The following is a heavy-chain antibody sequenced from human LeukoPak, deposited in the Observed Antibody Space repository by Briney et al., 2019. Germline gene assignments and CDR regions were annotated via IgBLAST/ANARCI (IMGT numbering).Heavy chain of an antibody. CDR2: ISSSSSTI. CDR3: ARDRIAAAGNYYYYGMDV. V-gene: IGHV3-48*04. D-gene: IGHD6-13*01. CDR1: GFTFSSYS. Sequence: GGSLRLSCAASGFTFSSYSMNWVRQAPGKGLEWVSYISSSSSTIYYADSVKGRFTISRDNAKNSLYLQMNSLRAEDTAVYYCARDRIAAAGNYYYYGMDVWGQGTTVTVSS. J-gene: IGHJ6*02.